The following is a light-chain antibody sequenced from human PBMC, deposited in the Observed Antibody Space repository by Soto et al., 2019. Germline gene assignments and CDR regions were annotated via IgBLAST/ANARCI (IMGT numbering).Light chain of an antibody. CDR3: ATWDDSLSGHWV. CDR1: RSNIGSFY. V-gene: IGLV1-47*01. Sequence: QSVLTQPPSASGTPGQRVTISCSGSRSNIGSFYVFWYHQLPGTAPQLLISKNNQRPSGVPDRFSGSKSGTSASLAISGLRSEDEGDYYCATWDDSLSGHWVFGGGTKVTVL. CDR2: KNN. J-gene: IGLJ3*02.